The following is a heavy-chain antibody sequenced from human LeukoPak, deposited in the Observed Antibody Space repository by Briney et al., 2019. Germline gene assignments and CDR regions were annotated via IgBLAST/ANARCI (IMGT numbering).Heavy chain of an antibody. J-gene: IGHJ4*02. CDR1: EFTFNNYW. Sequence: GGSLRLSCAASEFTFNNYWMSWVRQAPGKGLEWVANIKQDGSEKYYVDSVKGRFTISRDNAKNSLYLQMNSLRAEDTAVYYCARWYSSNWHLDYWGQGTLVTVSS. D-gene: IGHD6-13*01. CDR3: ARWYSSNWHLDY. CDR2: IKQDGSEK. V-gene: IGHV3-7*03.